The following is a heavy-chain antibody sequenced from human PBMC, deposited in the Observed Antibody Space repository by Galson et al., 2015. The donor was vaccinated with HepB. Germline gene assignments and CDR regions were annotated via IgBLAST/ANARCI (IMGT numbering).Heavy chain of an antibody. J-gene: IGHJ6*02. V-gene: IGHV3-30*03. Sequence: SLRLSCAASGFTFNSYGMHWVRQAPGKGLEWVAIISYDGSNIYYGDLVKGRFTISRDNSKHIVFLQMNSLRGDDTAVYYCVREGSSGSGTYYPPFYSGLDVWGQGTTVTVSS. CDR2: ISYDGSNI. D-gene: IGHD3-10*01. CDR1: GFTFNSYG. CDR3: VREGSSGSGTYYPPFYSGLDV.